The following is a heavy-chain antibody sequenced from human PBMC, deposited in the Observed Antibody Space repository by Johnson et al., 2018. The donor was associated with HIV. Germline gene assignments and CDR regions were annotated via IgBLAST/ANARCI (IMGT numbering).Heavy chain of an antibody. CDR3: ASSWFGELSYAFDI. V-gene: IGHV3-30*03. J-gene: IGHJ3*02. CDR2: ISYDGSNK. D-gene: IGHD3-10*01. CDR1: GFTFSNYG. Sequence: QVQLVESGGGVVQPGRSLRLSCVASGFTFSNYGMHWVRQAPGKGLEWVAVISYDGSNKYYADSVKGRFTISRDNSKNTLYLQMNSLRAEDTAVYYCASSWFGELSYAFDIWGQGTMVTVSS.